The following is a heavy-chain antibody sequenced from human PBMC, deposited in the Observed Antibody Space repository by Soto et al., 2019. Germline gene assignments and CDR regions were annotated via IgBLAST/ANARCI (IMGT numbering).Heavy chain of an antibody. J-gene: IGHJ4*02. V-gene: IGHV1-3*01. Sequence: QVQLVQSAAEVKEPGASVKLSCKASGFTFSSYSLQWLRQAPGQGLEWMGWITADKGDRAYSQKFQGRVSITRDTSASMAYMELSSLRSEDTAVYFCARGRRNENSAYAPFDYWGQGTLVTVSS. D-gene: IGHD3-16*01. CDR2: ITADKGDR. CDR3: ARGRRNENSAYAPFDY. CDR1: GFTFSSYS.